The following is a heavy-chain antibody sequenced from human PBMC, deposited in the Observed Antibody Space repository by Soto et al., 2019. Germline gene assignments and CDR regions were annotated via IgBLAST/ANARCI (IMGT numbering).Heavy chain of an antibody. CDR2: IKQDGGEK. D-gene: IGHD6-19*01. CDR3: ARAGGWFSFDY. V-gene: IGHV3-7*04. Sequence: EAQLVESGGGLVQPGGSLRLSCTASGFSFGNYWMIWVRQAPGKGLEWVANIKQDGGEKDYVDSVKGRFTVSRDNYKKSLYLQMNSLRAEDTAVYYCARAGGWFSFDYWGQGTLVTVSS. CDR1: GFSFGNYW. J-gene: IGHJ4*02.